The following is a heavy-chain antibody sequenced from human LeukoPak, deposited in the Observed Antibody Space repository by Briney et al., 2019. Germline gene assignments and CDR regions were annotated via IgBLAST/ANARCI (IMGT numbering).Heavy chain of an antibody. V-gene: IGHV3-74*01. Sequence: HAGGSLRLSCVASGFTFNTYWIHWVRQGPGKGLVWVSLISADGTTTTYADSVQGRFTVSRDNAKNTLYLQMNSLRAEDAAVYYCARGLAGAYRIMDVWGQGTTVTVS. CDR2: ISADGTTT. D-gene: IGHD6-19*01. CDR1: GFTFNTYW. CDR3: ARGLAGAYRIMDV. J-gene: IGHJ6*02.